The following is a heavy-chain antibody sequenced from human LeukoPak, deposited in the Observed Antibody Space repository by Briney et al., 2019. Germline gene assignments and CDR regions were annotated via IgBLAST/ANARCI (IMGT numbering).Heavy chain of an antibody. D-gene: IGHD3-22*01. CDR1: GGTLSSFA. Sequence: ASVKVSCKASGGTLSSFAISWVRQAPGQGLEWMGGIIPIFGTANYAQKFQGRVTITTDESTSTAYMELSSLRSEDTAVYYCARGRFSYYYDSSGYYYPVGWNYYYMDVWGKGTTVTVSS. J-gene: IGHJ6*03. CDR2: IIPIFGTA. CDR3: ARGRFSYYYDSSGYYYPVGWNYYYMDV. V-gene: IGHV1-69*05.